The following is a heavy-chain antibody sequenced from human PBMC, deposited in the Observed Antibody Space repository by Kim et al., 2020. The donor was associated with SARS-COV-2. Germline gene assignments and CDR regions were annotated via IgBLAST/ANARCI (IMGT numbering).Heavy chain of an antibody. D-gene: IGHD2-15*01. J-gene: IGHJ4*02. V-gene: IGHV1-24*01. Sequence: ASVKVSCKVSGYTLTELSMHWVRQAPGKGLEWMGGFDPEDGETIYAQKFQGRVTMTEDTSTDTAYMELSSLRSEDTAVYYCATDPRYRYCSGGSCYSSDYWGQGTLVTVSS. CDR1: GYTLTELS. CDR3: ATDPRYRYCSGGSCYSSDY. CDR2: FDPEDGET.